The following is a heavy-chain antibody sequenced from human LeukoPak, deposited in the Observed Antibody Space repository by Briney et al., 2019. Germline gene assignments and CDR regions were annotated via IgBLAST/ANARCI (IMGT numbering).Heavy chain of an antibody. D-gene: IGHD3-22*01. CDR2: ISSSSSYI. V-gene: IGHV3-21*04. Sequence: GGSLRLSCAASGFTFSSYSMNWVRQAPGKGLEWVSSISSSSSYIYYADSVKGRFTISRDNSKNTLYLQMSSLRAEDTAVYYCAKDQVVGSYSSLDYWGQGTLVTVSS. CDR1: GFTFSSYS. CDR3: AKDQVVGSYSSLDY. J-gene: IGHJ4*02.